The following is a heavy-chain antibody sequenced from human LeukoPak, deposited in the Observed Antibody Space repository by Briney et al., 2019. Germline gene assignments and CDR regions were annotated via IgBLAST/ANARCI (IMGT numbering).Heavy chain of an antibody. D-gene: IGHD3-3*01. CDR3: ARVPGLEWSPFDY. J-gene: IGHJ4*02. Sequence: PSETLSLTCTVSGGSISSGSYYWSWIRQPAGKGLEWIGRIYTSGSTNYNPSLKSRVTISVDTSKNQFSLKLSSVTAADTAVYYCARVPGLEWSPFDYWGQGTLVTVSS. CDR1: GGSISSGSYY. V-gene: IGHV4-61*02. CDR2: IYTSGST.